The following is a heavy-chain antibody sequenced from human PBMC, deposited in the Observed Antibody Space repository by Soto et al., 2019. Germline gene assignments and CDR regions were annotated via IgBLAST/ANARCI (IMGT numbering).Heavy chain of an antibody. CDR1: SGSFSGLY. CDR2: ISQSGST. D-gene: IGHD6-6*01. CDR3: ARAPKVSGSSQTRPDF. V-gene: IGHV4-34*01. J-gene: IGHJ4*02. Sequence: QVQLHQWGAGLLKPSETLSIACSIYSGSFSGLYWSWIRQAPGMRLGWIGEISQSGSTNYNPSLNCRVCISVDASKNQSALILTSVTPADTAVYYCARAPKVSGSSQTRPDFWGQGALGTVSS.